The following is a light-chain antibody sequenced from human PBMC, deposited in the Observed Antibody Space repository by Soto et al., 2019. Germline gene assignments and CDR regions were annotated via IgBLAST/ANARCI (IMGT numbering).Light chain of an antibody. CDR3: AAWDDSPSAWV. CDR2: KTD. CDR1: SYNIGKNL. Sequence: QSVLTQPPSASGTPGQRVTISCSGGSYNIGKNLVYWYQQRPGTAPKLLIFKTDARPSGVPERFSGSNSGSSASLAISGLRSEDEADYFCAAWDDSPSAWVFGGGTKLTVL. V-gene: IGLV1-47*01. J-gene: IGLJ3*02.